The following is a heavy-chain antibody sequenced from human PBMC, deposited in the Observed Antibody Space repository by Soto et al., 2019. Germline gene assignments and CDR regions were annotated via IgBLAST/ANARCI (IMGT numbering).Heavy chain of an antibody. CDR2: MNPNSGHT. V-gene: IGHV1-8*01. CDR1: GYTFTNHD. Sequence: QVQLVQSGAEVKKPGASVKVSCKASGYTFTNHDINWMRQATGQGLEWMGWMNPNSGHTNYAQKFQGRVTLNRDTSISTAYMELTSLRSEDTAIYYCASDMSTTWGQGTLVTVSS. D-gene: IGHD2-2*01. J-gene: IGHJ5*02. CDR3: ASDMSTT.